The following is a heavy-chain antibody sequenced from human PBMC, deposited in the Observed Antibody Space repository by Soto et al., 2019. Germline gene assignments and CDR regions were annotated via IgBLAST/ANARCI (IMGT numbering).Heavy chain of an antibody. V-gene: IGHV3-23*01. J-gene: IGHJ6*02. Sequence: GGSLRLSCAASGFTFSSYAMKWVRQAPGKGLEWVSLIGESGTPTYYADSVKGRFTISRDNSKNTLYLQMNSLRAEDTAVYYCAKDSVEIYPRRSYYYYYYGMDVWGQGTTDTVSS. D-gene: IGHD1-1*01. CDR1: GFTFSSYA. CDR3: AKDSVEIYPRRSYYYYYYGMDV. CDR2: IGESGTPT.